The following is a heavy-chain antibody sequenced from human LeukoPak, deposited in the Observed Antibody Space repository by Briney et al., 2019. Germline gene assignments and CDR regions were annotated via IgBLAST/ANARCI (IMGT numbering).Heavy chain of an antibody. CDR3: AREVGPTWGAFDI. CDR1: GYTFTAYT. Sequence: ASVKVSCKTSGYTFTAYTMHWVSQAPGQRLEWMGWINTGNGDTKYSEKFQGRVTIARDTSASTAYMELSSLRSEDTAVYHCAREVGPTWGAFDIWGPGTVVTVSS. D-gene: IGHD1-26*01. CDR2: INTGNGDT. V-gene: IGHV1-3*04. J-gene: IGHJ3*02.